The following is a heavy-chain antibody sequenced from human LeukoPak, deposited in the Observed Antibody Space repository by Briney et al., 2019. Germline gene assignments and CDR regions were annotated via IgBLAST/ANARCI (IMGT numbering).Heavy chain of an antibody. D-gene: IGHD3-10*01. CDR2: ISSSSTYI. Sequence: PGGSLRLSCAASGFTFSSYSMNWVRQAPGKGLEWVSSISSSSTYIYYADSVKGRFTISRDNAKNSLYLQMNSLRAEDTAVYYCARDRDQVSFDYWGQGNPGHRLL. CDR3: ARDRDQVSFDY. CDR1: GFTFSSYS. J-gene: IGHJ4*02. V-gene: IGHV3-21*01.